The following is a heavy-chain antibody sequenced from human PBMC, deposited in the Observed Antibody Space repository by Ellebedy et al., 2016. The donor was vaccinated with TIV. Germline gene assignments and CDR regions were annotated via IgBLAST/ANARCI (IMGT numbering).Heavy chain of an antibody. CDR2: IYPGDSDI. CDR1: GFSFSSYE. Sequence: GESLKISCAASGFSFSSYEMDWVRQAPGKGLEWMGIIYPGDSDIRYRPSFQGQVTISADKSLTTAYLQWSSLKTSDTAMYYCARHNTDFGGNSIDAWGQGTRVTVSS. J-gene: IGHJ5*02. V-gene: IGHV5-51*01. CDR3: ARHNTDFGGNSIDA. D-gene: IGHD4-23*01.